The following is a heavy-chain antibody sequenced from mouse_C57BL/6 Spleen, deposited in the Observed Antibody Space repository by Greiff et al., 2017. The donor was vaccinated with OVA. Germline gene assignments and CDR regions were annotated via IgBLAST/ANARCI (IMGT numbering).Heavy chain of an antibody. D-gene: IGHD1-1*01. CDR3: ANYGSSYHYARDY. V-gene: IGHV1-82*01. J-gene: IGHJ4*01. CDR2: IYPGDGDT. CDR1: GYAFSSSW. Sequence: VQLQQSGPELVKPGASVKISCKASGYAFSSSWMNWVKQRPGKGLEWIGRIYPGDGDTNYNGKFKGKATLTADKSSSTAYMQLSSLTSEDSAVYFCANYGSSYHYARDYWGQGTSVTVSS.